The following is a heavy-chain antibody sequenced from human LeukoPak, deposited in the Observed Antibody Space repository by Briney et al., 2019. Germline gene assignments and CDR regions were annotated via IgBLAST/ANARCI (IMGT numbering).Heavy chain of an antibody. Sequence: GGSLGLSCAASGFTFSSYGMHWVRQAPGKGLEWVAVIWYDGSNKYYADSVKGRFTISRDNSKNTLYLQMNSLRAEDTAVYYCARGEREYYDSSAYYYFDYWGQGTLVTVSS. CDR2: IWYDGSNK. CDR1: GFTFSSYG. CDR3: ARGEREYYDSSAYYYFDY. D-gene: IGHD3-22*01. V-gene: IGHV3-33*01. J-gene: IGHJ4*02.